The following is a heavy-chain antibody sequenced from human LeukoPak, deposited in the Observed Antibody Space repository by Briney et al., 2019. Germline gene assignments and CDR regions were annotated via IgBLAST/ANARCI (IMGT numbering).Heavy chain of an antibody. J-gene: IGHJ4*02. D-gene: IGHD4-17*01. CDR2: INAGNGNT. Sequence: ASVKVSCKASGYTFTSYAMHWVRQAPGQRLEWMGWINAGNGNTKYSQKFQGRVTITRDTSASTAYMELSSLRSEDTAVYYCARGQGEDYGYLDYWGQGTLVTVSS. V-gene: IGHV1-3*01. CDR1: GYTFTSYA. CDR3: ARGQGEDYGYLDY.